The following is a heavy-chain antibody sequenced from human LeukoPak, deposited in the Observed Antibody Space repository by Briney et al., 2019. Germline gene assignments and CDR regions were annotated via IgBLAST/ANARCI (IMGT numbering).Heavy chain of an antibody. D-gene: IGHD3-16*01. CDR1: GGSISSSSYY. CDR3: ARQIWVSEEFTDYYYMDV. CDR2: IYYSGST. V-gene: IGHV4-39*01. Sequence: SETLSLTCTVSGGSISSSSYYWGWIRQPPGKGLEWIGSIYYSGSTYYNPSLKSRVAISVDTSKNQFSLKLSSVTAADTAVYYCARQIWVSEEFTDYYYMDVWGKGTTVTVSS. J-gene: IGHJ6*03.